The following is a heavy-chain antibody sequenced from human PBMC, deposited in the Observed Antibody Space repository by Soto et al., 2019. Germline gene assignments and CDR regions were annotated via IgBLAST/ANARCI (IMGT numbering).Heavy chain of an antibody. D-gene: IGHD1-1*01. Sequence: ESGGGLLKPGGSLRLSCAASGFTFNTAWPSSVRQAPGEGLGWVGRIKSKTDGGTTDYAAPVKGRFTISGDDAKNMLYLQIDSLKTEDPAVYYCTTGPGQQRTPFDYWGQGTLLTVSS. V-gene: IGHV3-15*01. J-gene: IGHJ4*02. CDR2: IKSKTDGGTT. CDR1: GFTFNTAW. CDR3: TTGPGQQRTPFDY.